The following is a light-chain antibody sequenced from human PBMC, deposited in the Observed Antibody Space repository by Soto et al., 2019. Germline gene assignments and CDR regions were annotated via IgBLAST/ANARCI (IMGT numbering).Light chain of an antibody. CDR3: QQYFTSPLT. J-gene: IGKJ4*01. CDR1: QSVSSNY. CDR2: GVS. V-gene: IGKV3-20*01. Sequence: EVVLTQSPGTLSLSPGERATLSCRASQSVSSNYLAWYQQKPGQAPRLLIYGVSTRATGIPDRFSSSGSGTDLSLTISRLEPEDFALYYCQQYFTSPLTFGGGTKVEIK.